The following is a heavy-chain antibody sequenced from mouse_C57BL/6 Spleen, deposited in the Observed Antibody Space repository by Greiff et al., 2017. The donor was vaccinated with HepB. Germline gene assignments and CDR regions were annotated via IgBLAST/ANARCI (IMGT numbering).Heavy chain of an antibody. CDR2: IYPGSGST. CDR3: ARSGSPFYYAMDY. V-gene: IGHV1-55*01. Sequence: VQLQQPGAELVKPGASVKMSCKASGYTFTSYWITWVKQRPGQGLEWIGDIYPGSGSTNYNEKFKSKATLTVDTSSSTAYMQLSSLTSEDSAVYNCARSGSPFYYAMDYWGQGTSVTVSS. D-gene: IGHD4-1*01. CDR1: GYTFTSYW. J-gene: IGHJ4*01.